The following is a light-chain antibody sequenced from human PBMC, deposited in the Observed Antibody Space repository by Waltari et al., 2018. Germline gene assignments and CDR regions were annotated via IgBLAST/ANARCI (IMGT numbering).Light chain of an antibody. J-gene: IGKJ5*01. V-gene: IGKV1-39*01. CDR1: QNINNF. CDR3: QQNHSPPHT. Sequence: IQMSQSPPSLSASEGDRVNITCRASQNINNFLNWYQQNAGKPPRLLIYRASSLQSGVPSRFSAGGSGTDFTLTISSLQPEDFATYYCQQNHSPPHTFGPGTRLNIK. CDR2: RAS.